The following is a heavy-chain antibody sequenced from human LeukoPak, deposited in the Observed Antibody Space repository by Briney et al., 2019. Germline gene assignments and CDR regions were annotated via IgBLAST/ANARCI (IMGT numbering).Heavy chain of an antibody. J-gene: IGHJ3*02. Sequence: GGSLRLSCAASGFTFSSYAMHWVRQAPGKGLEWVAVISYDGSNKYYADSVKGRFTISRDNSKNTLYLQMNSLRAEDTAVYYCAREGSGDAFDIWGQGTMVAVSS. CDR2: ISYDGSNK. V-gene: IGHV3-30-3*01. CDR3: AREGSGDAFDI. D-gene: IGHD1-26*01. CDR1: GFTFSSYA.